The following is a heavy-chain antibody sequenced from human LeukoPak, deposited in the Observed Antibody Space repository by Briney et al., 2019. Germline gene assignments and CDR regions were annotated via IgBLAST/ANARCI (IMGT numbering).Heavy chain of an antibody. CDR2: INHSGST. CDR1: GGSFSGYY. V-gene: IGHV4-34*01. J-gene: IGHJ4*02. Sequence: SETLSLTCAVYGGSFSGYYWSWIRQPPGKGLEWIGEINHSGSTNCNPSLKSRVTISVDTSKNQFSLKLSSVTAADTAVYYCARGTPIYCSGGSCYGVYYFDYWGQGTLVTVSS. CDR3: ARGTPIYCSGGSCYGVYYFDY. D-gene: IGHD2-15*01.